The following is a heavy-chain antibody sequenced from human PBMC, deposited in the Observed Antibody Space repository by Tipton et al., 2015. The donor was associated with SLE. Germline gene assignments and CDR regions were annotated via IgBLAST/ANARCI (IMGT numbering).Heavy chain of an antibody. D-gene: IGHD4-17*01. CDR3: ARDAYGDSTVLLDY. Sequence: TLSLTCTVSDDSISGYYWSWIRQPPGKGLEWIGYIGHSGSTNYNPSLNSRVTMSIDTSKNQFSLKLTSVTAADTAVYYCARDAYGDSTVLLDYWGQGTLVTVSS. V-gene: IGHV4-59*12. J-gene: IGHJ4*02. CDR2: IGHSGST. CDR1: DDSISGYY.